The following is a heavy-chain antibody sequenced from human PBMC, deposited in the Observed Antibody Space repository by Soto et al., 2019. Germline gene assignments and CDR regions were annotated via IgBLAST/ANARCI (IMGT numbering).Heavy chain of an antibody. Sequence: VASVKVSCKASGGTFSSYAISWVRQAPGQGLEWMGGIIPIFGTANYAQKFQGRVTITADESTSTAYMELSSLRSEDTAVYYCARGTALRFLEWLSDFDYWGQGTLVTVSS. D-gene: IGHD3-3*01. J-gene: IGHJ4*02. V-gene: IGHV1-69*13. CDR2: IIPIFGTA. CDR1: GGTFSSYA. CDR3: ARGTALRFLEWLSDFDY.